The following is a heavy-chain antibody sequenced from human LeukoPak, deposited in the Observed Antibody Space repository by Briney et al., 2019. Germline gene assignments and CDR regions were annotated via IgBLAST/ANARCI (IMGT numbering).Heavy chain of an antibody. D-gene: IGHD3-10*01. CDR2: LFYSGNT. CDR1: GGSISSITYY. Sequence: SETLSLTCTVSGGSISSITYYWGWIRQPPGKGLEWIGSLFYSGNTYYNPSLKSRVTISVDTSKNHFSLKLSSVTAADTAVYYCASRGVVAINFDDWGQGALVTVFS. V-gene: IGHV4-39*02. CDR3: ASRGVVAINFDD. J-gene: IGHJ4*02.